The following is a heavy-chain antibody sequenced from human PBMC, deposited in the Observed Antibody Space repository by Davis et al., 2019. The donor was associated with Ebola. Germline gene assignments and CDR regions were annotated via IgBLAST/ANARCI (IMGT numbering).Heavy chain of an antibody. V-gene: IGHV3-23*01. CDR3: AKSWVGASHNWDY. J-gene: IGHJ4*02. CDR1: GFTFSSYA. Sequence: GGSLRLSCAASGFTFSSYAMSWVRQAPGKGLEWVSGISGCGSSTYYADSVKGRFTISRDNSKNTLYLQMNSLRVEDTAVYYCAKSWVGASHNWDYWGQGTLVTVSS. CDR2: ISGCGSST. D-gene: IGHD1-20*01.